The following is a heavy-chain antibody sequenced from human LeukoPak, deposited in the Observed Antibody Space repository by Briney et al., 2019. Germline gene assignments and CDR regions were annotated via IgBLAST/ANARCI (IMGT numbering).Heavy chain of an antibody. J-gene: IGHJ3*02. V-gene: IGHV3-20*04. D-gene: IGHD3-9*01. CDR3: RRGFDHGPIDI. CDR1: VFTSTLGDTG. Sequence: GGSLRLSCEASVFTSTLGDTGMSWVRQPRGKGLEWVSGIKKNGGSTSYADSVKGRFTISRDNAKNSLYLQMNSLRAEDKALYYCRRGFDHGPIDIWGQGTMVTVSS. CDR2: IKKNGGST.